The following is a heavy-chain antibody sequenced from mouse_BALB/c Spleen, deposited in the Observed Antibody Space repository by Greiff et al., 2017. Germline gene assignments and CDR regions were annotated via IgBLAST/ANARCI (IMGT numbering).Heavy chain of an antibody. V-gene: IGHV14-3*02. Sequence: VQLQQSGAELVKPGASVKLSCTASGFNIKDTYMHWVKQRPEQGLEWIGRIDPANGNTKYDPKFQGKATITADTSSNTAYLQLSSLTSEDTAVYYCARYVIGGDYYAMDYWGQGTSVTVSS. CDR1: GFNIKDTY. CDR2: IDPANGNT. D-gene: IGHD3-1*01. J-gene: IGHJ4*01. CDR3: ARYVIGGDYYAMDY.